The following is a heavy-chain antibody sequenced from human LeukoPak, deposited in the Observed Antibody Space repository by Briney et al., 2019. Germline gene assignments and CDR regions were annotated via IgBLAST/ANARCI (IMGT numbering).Heavy chain of an antibody. V-gene: IGHV3-21*01. CDR2: ISSSSSYI. Sequence: PGGCLRVSCVASGFTFSSYSMNWVRQAPGKGLEWVSSISSSSSYIYYADSVKGRFTISRDNAKNSLYLQMNSLRAEDTAVYYCARSITIYNGANWYFDLWGRGTLVTVSS. CDR1: GFTFSSYS. CDR3: ARSITIYNGANWYFDL. J-gene: IGHJ2*01. D-gene: IGHD3-9*01.